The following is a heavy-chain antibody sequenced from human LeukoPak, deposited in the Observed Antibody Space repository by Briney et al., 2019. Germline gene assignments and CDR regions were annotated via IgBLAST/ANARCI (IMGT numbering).Heavy chain of an antibody. V-gene: IGHV5-51*01. CDR2: IYPGDSDT. Sequence: GESLKISCKGSGYSFTSYWIGWVRQMPGKGLEWMGIIYPGDSDTRYSPSFQGQVTISADKSISTAYLQWSSLKASDTAMYYCARGGSNRYCSSASCYTEGAYFDYWGQGTLVTVSS. D-gene: IGHD2-2*02. CDR3: ARGGSNRYCSSASCYTEGAYFDY. CDR1: GYSFTSYW. J-gene: IGHJ4*02.